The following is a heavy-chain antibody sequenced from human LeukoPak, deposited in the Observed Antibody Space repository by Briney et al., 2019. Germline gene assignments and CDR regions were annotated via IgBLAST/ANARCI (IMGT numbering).Heavy chain of an antibody. J-gene: IGHJ4*02. Sequence: ASVKVSCKASGYTFTNYYLHWVRQAPGQGLEWMGIFNPSGDSTTYAQKFQGRLTMIRDTSTSTVYMELSSLRSEDTAVYYCARGYYYDSSGYYLPDYWGQGTLVTVSS. CDR3: ARGYYYDSSGYYLPDY. CDR1: GYTFTNYY. V-gene: IGHV1-46*01. CDR2: FNPSGDST. D-gene: IGHD3-22*01.